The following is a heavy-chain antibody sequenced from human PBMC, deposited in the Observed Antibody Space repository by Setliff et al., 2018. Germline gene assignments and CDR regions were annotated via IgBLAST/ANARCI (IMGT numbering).Heavy chain of an antibody. CDR3: ARGRNIAARLLDS. Sequence: GGSLRLSCAASGFTFSSYTMNWVRQAPGHGLEWVSSIDSSSTWIYYADSVKGRFTISRDTSRDQFSLKLISMIAADTAVYYRARGRNIAARLLDSWGQGTLVTVSS. D-gene: IGHD6-6*01. V-gene: IGHV3-21*01. CDR2: IDSSSTWI. J-gene: IGHJ4*02. CDR1: GFTFSSYT.